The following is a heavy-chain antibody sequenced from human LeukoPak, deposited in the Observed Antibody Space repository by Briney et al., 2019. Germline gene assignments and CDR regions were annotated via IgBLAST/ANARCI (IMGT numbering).Heavy chain of an antibody. CDR1: GFTFDDYA. CDR2: ISWNSGSK. CDR3: AKARRYFDWFPGDYYFDY. V-gene: IGHV3-9*01. J-gene: IGHJ4*02. D-gene: IGHD3-9*01. Sequence: GRSLRLSCAASGFTFDDYAMNWVRQAPGKGLEWVSGISWNSGSKEYAETVKGRFTISRDNAKNSMYLQMNSLRAGDTALYYCAKARRYFDWFPGDYYFDYWGQGTLVTVSS.